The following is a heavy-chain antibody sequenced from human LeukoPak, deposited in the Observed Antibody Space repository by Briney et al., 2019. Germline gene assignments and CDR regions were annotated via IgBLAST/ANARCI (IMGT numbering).Heavy chain of an antibody. D-gene: IGHD1-1*01. CDR2: IKQDGSEK. CDR1: GFTFSSYW. CDR3: AREEAGTTTPNAFDI. J-gene: IGHJ3*02. Sequence: GGSLRLSCAASGFTFSSYWMSWVRQAPGKGLEWVANIKQDGSEKYYVDSVKGRFTISRDNAKNSLYLQMNSLRAEDTAVHYCAREEAGTTTPNAFDIWGQGTMVTVSS. V-gene: IGHV3-7*01.